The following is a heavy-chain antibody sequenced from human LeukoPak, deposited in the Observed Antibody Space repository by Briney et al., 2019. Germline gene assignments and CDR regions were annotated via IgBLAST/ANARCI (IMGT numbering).Heavy chain of an antibody. CDR3: ATGGNFYYSH. V-gene: IGHV3-33*01. D-gene: IGHD4-11*01. Sequence: GGSLRLSCAASGFPFSGYGMHWVRQAPGKGLEWVAVAYGDGSSQYYTDSVKGRFSISKDISKNTLSLQMNSLRAEDTAVYSCATGGNFYYSHWGQGTLVTVSS. CDR2: AYGDGSSQ. J-gene: IGHJ1*01. CDR1: GFPFSGYG.